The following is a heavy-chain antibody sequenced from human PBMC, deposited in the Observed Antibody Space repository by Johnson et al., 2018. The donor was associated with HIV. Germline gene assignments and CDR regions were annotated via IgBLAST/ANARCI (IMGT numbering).Heavy chain of an antibody. CDR1: GFTFSSYA. D-gene: IGHD3-10*01. CDR3: ARDSGVPGNDAFDI. CDR2: IRYDGSNK. Sequence: QVLLVESGGGVVQPGRSLRLSCAASGFTFSSYAMHWVRQAPGKGLEWMTLIRYDGSNKYYADSVKGRFTISRDNSKNTLYLQMNSLRSEDTAVYYCARDSGVPGNDAFDIWGQGTMVTVSS. V-gene: IGHV3-30*04. J-gene: IGHJ3*02.